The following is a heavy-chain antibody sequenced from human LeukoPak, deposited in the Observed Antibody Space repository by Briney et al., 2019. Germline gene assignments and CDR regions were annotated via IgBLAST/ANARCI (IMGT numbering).Heavy chain of an antibody. J-gene: IGHJ6*03. Sequence: GGSLRLSCAASGFTVSSNYVSWVRQAPGKGLEWVSVIYSGGSTYYADSVKGRFTISRDNSKNTLYLQMNSLRAEDTAVYYCARSPYYDFWSGGQPDHYYYYYMDVWGKGTTVTVSS. D-gene: IGHD3-3*01. CDR3: ARSPYYDFWSGGQPDHYYYYYMDV. CDR1: GFTVSSNY. V-gene: IGHV3-66*02. CDR2: IYSGGST.